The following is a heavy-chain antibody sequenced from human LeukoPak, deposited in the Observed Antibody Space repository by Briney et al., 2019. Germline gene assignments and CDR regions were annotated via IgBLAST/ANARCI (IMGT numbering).Heavy chain of an antibody. V-gene: IGHV4-31*03. CDR3: ARVPLYGERDY. Sequence: SETLSLTCTVSGGSTSGYYWSWIRQYPGKGLEWIGYIYYSGSTYYNPSLKSRVTISVDTSKNQFSLKLSSVTAADTAVYYCARVPLYGERDYWGQGTLVTVSS. D-gene: IGHD3-10*01. CDR2: IYYSGST. J-gene: IGHJ4*02. CDR1: GGSTSGYY.